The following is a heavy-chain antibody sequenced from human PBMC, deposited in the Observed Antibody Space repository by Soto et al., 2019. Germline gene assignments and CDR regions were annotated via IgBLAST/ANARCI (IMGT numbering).Heavy chain of an antibody. D-gene: IGHD6-19*01. Sequence: GGSLRLSCAASGFTSSRYWMTWVRQAPGKGLEWVANIKYDGSDKYYVDSVKGRFTISRDNSKNTLYLQMNSLRADDTAVYYCASRSSGWYFDYWGQGT. CDR1: GFTSSRYW. J-gene: IGHJ4*02. CDR2: IKYDGSDK. CDR3: ASRSSGWYFDY. V-gene: IGHV3-7*03.